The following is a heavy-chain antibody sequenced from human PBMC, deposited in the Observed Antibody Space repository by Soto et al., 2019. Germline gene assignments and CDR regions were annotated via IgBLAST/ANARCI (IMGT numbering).Heavy chain of an antibody. CDR1: GFTLSNAW. J-gene: IGHJ2*01. D-gene: IGHD3-10*01. CDR2: IKRKTDGGTT. CDR3: TTDFGHRPPWFGEFVGADWYFDL. V-gene: IGHV3-15*01. Sequence: PGGSLRLSCAASGFTLSNAWRSRVRQATGKGLEWVGRIKRKTDGGTTDYAAPVKGRFIISRDDSKNTLYLQMNSLKTEDTAVYYCTTDFGHRPPWFGEFVGADWYFDLWGRGTLVTVSS.